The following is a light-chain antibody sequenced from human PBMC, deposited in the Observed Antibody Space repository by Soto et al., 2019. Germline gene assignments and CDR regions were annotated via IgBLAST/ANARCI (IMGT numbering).Light chain of an antibody. CDR2: GAS. Sequence: EVMLSKSHATVSVSVGERGTFPWWASQSSSSTYLAWYQQKPGQAPRLLIYGASSKATGIPDRFSGSGSGTDFTLTISSLQPEDFTLYYCQQSSSSPRTFAQGTKVDIK. V-gene: IGKV3-20*01. CDR1: QSSSSTY. CDR3: QQSSSSPRT. J-gene: IGKJ1*01.